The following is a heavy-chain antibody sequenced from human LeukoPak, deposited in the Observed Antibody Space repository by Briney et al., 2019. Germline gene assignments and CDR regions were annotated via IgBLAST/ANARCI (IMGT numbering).Heavy chain of an antibody. V-gene: IGHV3-66*02. Sequence: GGSLRLSCAASGFTVSSNYMSWVRQAPGKGLEWVSVIYSGGSTYYADSVKGRFTISRDNSKNTLYLQMNSLRAEDTAVYYCARGRGRQTYYDFWSGYFLPPKAGYWGQGTLVTVSS. J-gene: IGHJ4*02. CDR1: GFTVSSNY. CDR3: ARGRGRQTYYDFWSGYFLPPKAGY. D-gene: IGHD3-3*01. CDR2: IYSGGST.